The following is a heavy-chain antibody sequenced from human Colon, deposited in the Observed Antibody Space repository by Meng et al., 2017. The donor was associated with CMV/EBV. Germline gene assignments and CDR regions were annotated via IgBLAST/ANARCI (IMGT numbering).Heavy chain of an antibody. Sequence: SGTPFSSHIITWVRQAPGQGLEWVGRIIPMNGVTNYAQKLQGRVTISVDRATITAYMELSSLRSEDTAVYYCARRRRDGYNYYFDYWGQGTLVTVSS. J-gene: IGHJ4*02. D-gene: IGHD5-24*01. CDR3: ARRRRDGYNYYFDY. V-gene: IGHV1-69*02. CDR1: GTPFSSHI. CDR2: IIPMNGVT.